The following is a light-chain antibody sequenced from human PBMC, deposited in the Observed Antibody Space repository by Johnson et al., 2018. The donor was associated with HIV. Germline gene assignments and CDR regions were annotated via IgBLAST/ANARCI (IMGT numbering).Light chain of an antibody. J-gene: IGLJ1*01. CDR3: GTWDSSLSAYV. CDR2: DNN. V-gene: IGLV1-51*01. CDR1: SSNIGNNY. Sequence: QSVLTQPPSMSAAPGQKVTISCSGSSSNIGNNYVSWYQQLPGTAPKLLIYDNNKRPSGIPDRFSGSKSGTSATLGITGLQTGDEADHYCGTWDSSLSAYVFGTGTKVTVL.